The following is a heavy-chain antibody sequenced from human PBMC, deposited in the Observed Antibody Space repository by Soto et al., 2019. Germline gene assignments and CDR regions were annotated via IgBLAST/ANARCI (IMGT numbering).Heavy chain of an antibody. CDR1: GGSISSTSYY. CDR2: IYYTGTT. V-gene: IGHV4-31*03. Sequence: QVQLQESGPGLVKPSQTLSLTCTVSGGSISSTSYYWTWIRQHPGKGLESIGYIYYTGTTYYNPSPKSRVTISIATSKNQFSLKMTSVTAADTAVYYCARDDSGMDVWGQGTTVTVSS. J-gene: IGHJ6*02. CDR3: ARDDSGMDV.